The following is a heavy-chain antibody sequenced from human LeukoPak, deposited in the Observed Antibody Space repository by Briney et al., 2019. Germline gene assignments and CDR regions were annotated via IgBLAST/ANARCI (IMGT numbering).Heavy chain of an antibody. CDR2: ISAYNGNT. Sequence: ASVKVSCKASGYTFTSYGISWVRQAPGQGLEWMGWISAYNGNTNYAQKLQGRVTMTTDTSTSTAYMELRSLRSDDTAVYYCARESGGYSYGYVFYYYGMDVWGQGTTVTVSS. V-gene: IGHV1-18*01. CDR1: GYTFTSYG. D-gene: IGHD5-18*01. CDR3: ARESGGYSYGYVFYYYGMDV. J-gene: IGHJ6*02.